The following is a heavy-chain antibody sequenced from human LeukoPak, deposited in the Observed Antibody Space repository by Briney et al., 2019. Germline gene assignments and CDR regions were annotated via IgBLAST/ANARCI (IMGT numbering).Heavy chain of an antibody. V-gene: IGHV3-21*01. D-gene: IGHD5-18*01. CDR1: GFTFSGYN. Sequence: KPGGSLRLSCAASGFTFSGYNMNWVRQAPGKGLEWVSSISSSRSYIYYADSVKGRFTISRDNSKNSLYLQMNSLRAEDTAVYYCARVRRGYSYGPFDYWGQGTLVTVSS. J-gene: IGHJ4*02. CDR2: ISSSRSYI. CDR3: ARVRRGYSYGPFDY.